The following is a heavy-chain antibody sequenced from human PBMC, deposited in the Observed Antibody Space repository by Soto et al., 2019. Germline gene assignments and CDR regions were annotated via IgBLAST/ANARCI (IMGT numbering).Heavy chain of an antibody. J-gene: IGHJ4*02. D-gene: IGHD3-3*01. CDR3: AKLTYYDFWSGYYTGIFFDY. CDR2: ISGSGGST. V-gene: IGHV3-23*01. CDR1: GFTFSSYA. Sequence: GGSLRLSCAASGFTFSSYAMSWVRQAPGKGLEWVSAISGSGGSTYYADSVKGRFTISRDNSKNTLYLQMNSLRAEDTAVYYCAKLTYYDFWSGYYTGIFFDYWGQGTLVTVSS.